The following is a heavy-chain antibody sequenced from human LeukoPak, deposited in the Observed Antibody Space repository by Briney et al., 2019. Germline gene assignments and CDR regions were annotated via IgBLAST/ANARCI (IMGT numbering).Heavy chain of an antibody. J-gene: IGHJ4*02. CDR2: ISSGSSSI. V-gene: IGHV3-48*02. CDR1: GFAFSSCS. CDR3: ARGRATGRSGGDY. D-gene: IGHD3-9*01. Sequence: GGSLRLSCAASGFAFSSCSMNWVRQAPGKGLEWVSYISSGSSSIYYADSVKGRFTISRDNAENSLYLQMNSLRDEDTAVYYCARGRATGRSGGDYWGQGTLVTVSS.